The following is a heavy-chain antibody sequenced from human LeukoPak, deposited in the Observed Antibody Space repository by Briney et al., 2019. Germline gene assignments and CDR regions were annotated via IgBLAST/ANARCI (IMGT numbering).Heavy chain of an antibody. CDR1: GYTFTGYY. CDR2: INPNSGGT. V-gene: IGHV1-2*02. J-gene: IGHJ5*02. D-gene: IGHD2-15*01. CDR3: ARDDCSGGSCYGDGWFDP. Sequence: GASVKVSCKASGYTFTGYYMHRVRQAPGQGLEWMGWINPNSGGTNYAQKFQGRVTMTRDTSISTAYMELSRLRSDDTAVYYCARDDCSGGSCYGDGWFDPWGQGTLVTVSS.